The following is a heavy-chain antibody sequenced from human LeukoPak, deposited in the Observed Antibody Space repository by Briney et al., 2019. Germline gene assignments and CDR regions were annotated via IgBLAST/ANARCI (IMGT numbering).Heavy chain of an antibody. CDR1: GGSVNSYY. V-gene: IGHV4-4*07. Sequence: SETLSLTCTVSGGSVNSYYWSWIRQPAGKGLEWIGHIYASGSNDYNPSLKSRVTMSFDTDKNQFFLTLTSVTAADTAVYFCARYDYYDMWSRPYPHDGFDLWGRGTVVTVSS. CDR3: ARYDYYDMWSRPYPHDGFDL. CDR2: IYASGSN. J-gene: IGHJ3*01. D-gene: IGHD3-3*01.